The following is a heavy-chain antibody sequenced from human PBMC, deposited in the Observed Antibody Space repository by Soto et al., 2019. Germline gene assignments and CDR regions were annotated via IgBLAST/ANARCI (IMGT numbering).Heavy chain of an antibody. D-gene: IGHD3-22*01. V-gene: IGHV3-23*01. CDR1: GLTFCSYA. CDR3: AKDYYDSSVYYDY. CDR2: ISGSGGST. Sequence: GGSLRLSCAASGLTFCSYAMSWVRQAPGKGLEWVSAISGSGGSTYYADSVKGRFTISRDNSKNTLYLQMNSLRAEDTAVYYSAKDYYDSSVYYDYWGQGTLVTVSS. J-gene: IGHJ4*02.